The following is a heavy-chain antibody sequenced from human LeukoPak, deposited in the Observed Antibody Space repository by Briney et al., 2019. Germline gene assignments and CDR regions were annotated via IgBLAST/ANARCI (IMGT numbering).Heavy chain of an antibody. CDR1: GYTFTGYY. J-gene: IGHJ6*03. CDR2: INPNSGGT. D-gene: IGHD1-26*01. Sequence: GASVKVPCKASGYTFTGYYMHWVRQAPGQGLEGMGWINPNSGGTNYAQKFQGRVTMTRDTSISTAYMELSRLRSDDTAVYYCARDKGELLRYYYYYYMDVWGKGTTVTVSS. CDR3: ARDKGELLRYYYYYYMDV. V-gene: IGHV1-2*02.